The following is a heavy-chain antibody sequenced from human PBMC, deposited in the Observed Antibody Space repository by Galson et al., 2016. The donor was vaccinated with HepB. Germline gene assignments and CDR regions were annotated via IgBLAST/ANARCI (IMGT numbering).Heavy chain of an antibody. CDR3: AKDGGYTYALGY. D-gene: IGHD5-18*01. CDR2: ISSDRSNQ. J-gene: IGHJ4*02. Sequence: SLRLSCAASGFTFSTSAVHWVRQAPGKGLEWVAVISSDRSNQFYADSVTGRFTISRDNSKDTLYLQMNSLSAEDTAVYYCAKDGGYTYALGYWGRGTLVTVSS. V-gene: IGHV3-30-3*01. CDR1: GFTFSTSA.